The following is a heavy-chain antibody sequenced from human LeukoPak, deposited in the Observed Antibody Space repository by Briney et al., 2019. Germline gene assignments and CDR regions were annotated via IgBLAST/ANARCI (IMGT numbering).Heavy chain of an antibody. CDR1: GFTFSSYS. CDR2: ISGSSSYI. Sequence: GGSLRLSCAASGFTFSSYSMNWVRQAPGKGLEWVSSISGSSSYIYYADSVKGRFTISRDNAKNSLYLQMNSLRAEDTAVYYCARGSSHDYFDYWGQGTLVTVSS. CDR3: ARGSSHDYFDY. V-gene: IGHV3-21*01. J-gene: IGHJ4*02.